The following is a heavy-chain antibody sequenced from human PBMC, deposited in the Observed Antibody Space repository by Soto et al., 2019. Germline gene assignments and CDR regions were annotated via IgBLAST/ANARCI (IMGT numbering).Heavy chain of an antibody. CDR1: GYTFTGYY. J-gene: IGHJ3*02. CDR3: ARESGPSYYGSGSDRVDAFDI. V-gene: IGHV1-2*04. CDR2: INPNSGGT. Sequence: ASVEVSCKASGYTFTGYYMHWVRQAPGQGLEWMGWINPNSGGTNYAQKFQGWVTMTRDTSISTAYMELSRLRSDDTAVYYCARESGPSYYGSGSDRVDAFDIWGQGTMVTVSS. D-gene: IGHD3-10*01.